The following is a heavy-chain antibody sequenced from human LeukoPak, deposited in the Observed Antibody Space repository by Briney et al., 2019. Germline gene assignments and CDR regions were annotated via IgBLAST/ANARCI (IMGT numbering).Heavy chain of an antibody. Sequence: PSETLSLTCTVSGGSISSYYWSWIRQPPGKGLEWIGYIYYSGRTNYNPSLKSRVTISVDTSKDQFSLKLSSVTAADTAVYYCARWAFGELFGPWDAFDIWGQGTMVTVSS. CDR2: IYYSGRT. D-gene: IGHD3-10*01. V-gene: IGHV4-59*01. J-gene: IGHJ3*02. CDR3: ARWAFGELFGPWDAFDI. CDR1: GGSISSYY.